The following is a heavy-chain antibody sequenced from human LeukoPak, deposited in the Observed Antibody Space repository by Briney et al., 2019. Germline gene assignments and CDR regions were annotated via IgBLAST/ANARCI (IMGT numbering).Heavy chain of an antibody. CDR2: INSDGSST. V-gene: IGHV3-74*01. J-gene: IGHJ4*02. Sequence: GGSLRLSCAASGFTFSSYWMHWVRQAPGKGLVWVSRINSDGSSTSYADSVKGRFTISRDNAKNTLYLQMNSLRAEDTAVYYCARDPSYDSSGYYYPYYFDYWGQGTLVTVSS. D-gene: IGHD3-22*01. CDR3: ARDPSYDSSGYYYPYYFDY. CDR1: GFTFSSYW.